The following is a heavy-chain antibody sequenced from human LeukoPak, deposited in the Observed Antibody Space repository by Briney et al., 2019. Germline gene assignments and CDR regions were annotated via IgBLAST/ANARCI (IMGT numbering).Heavy chain of an antibody. Sequence: GRSLRLSCAASGFTFSSYGMHWVRQAPGKGLEWVAVISYDGSNKYYADSVKGRFTISRDNSKNTLYLQMSSLRAEDTAVYYCAKDNGPDYYDSSGYYDPYYMDVWGKGTTVTVSS. CDR3: AKDNGPDYYDSSGYYDPYYMDV. D-gene: IGHD3-22*01. J-gene: IGHJ6*03. V-gene: IGHV3-30*18. CDR1: GFTFSSYG. CDR2: ISYDGSNK.